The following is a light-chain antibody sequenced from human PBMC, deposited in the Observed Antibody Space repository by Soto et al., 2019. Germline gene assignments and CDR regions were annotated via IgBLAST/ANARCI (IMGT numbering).Light chain of an antibody. CDR2: EGS. Sequence: QSVLTQPASVSGPPGQSITISCTGTSSDVGSYNLVSWYQQHPGKAPKLMIYEGSKRPSGVSNRFSGSKSGNTASLTISGLQAEDEADYYCCSYAGSSTLWVFGGGTKLTVL. V-gene: IGLV2-23*01. CDR1: SSDVGSYNL. CDR3: CSYAGSSTLWV. J-gene: IGLJ2*01.